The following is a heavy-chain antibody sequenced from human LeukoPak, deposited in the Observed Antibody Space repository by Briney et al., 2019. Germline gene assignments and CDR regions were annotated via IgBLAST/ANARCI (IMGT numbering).Heavy chain of an antibody. J-gene: IGHJ4*02. CDR3: AIGSGYCTGGSCYSTLDF. V-gene: IGHV3-23*01. CDR1: GFPFSSYV. Sequence: PGGSLRLSCSASGFPFSSYVINWVPQAPGKGVEGVAAVSYCGLSTYYAHHVKGRLTICRDHSKNTLYLRLHSLRGEDPAVHYCAIGSGYCTGGSCYSTLDFWGQGTLVTVSS. D-gene: IGHD2-15*01. CDR2: VSYCGLST.